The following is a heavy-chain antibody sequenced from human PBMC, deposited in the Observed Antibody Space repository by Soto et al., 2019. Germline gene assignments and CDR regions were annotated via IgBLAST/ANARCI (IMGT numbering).Heavy chain of an antibody. V-gene: IGHV4-39*01. D-gene: IGHD5-18*01. Sequence: SSEPVSLTCTVSGGSISSSSYYWGWIRQPPERGLQWIGHIFYSGRAYYHPSLKRRVTMYVDTSKNQCSLELNSVTAADTAVYYCARVTGYSYNPWSQGRLITVAS. CDR3: ARVTGYSYNP. CDR2: IFYSGRA. CDR1: GGSISSSSYY. J-gene: IGHJ5*02.